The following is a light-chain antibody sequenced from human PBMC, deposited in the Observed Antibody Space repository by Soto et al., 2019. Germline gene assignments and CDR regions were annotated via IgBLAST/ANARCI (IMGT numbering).Light chain of an antibody. CDR2: SNN. V-gene: IGLV1-47*02. J-gene: IGLJ1*01. CDR3: AAWDDSLSGSYV. Sequence: QSVLTQPPSASGTPGQRVTISCSGSSSNIGSNYVYWYQQLPGTAPKLLIYSNNQRPSGVPDRFSGSKSGTSASLAISGLRSEDEADYYCAAWDDSLSGSYVFGPGTKVTVL. CDR1: SSNIGSNY.